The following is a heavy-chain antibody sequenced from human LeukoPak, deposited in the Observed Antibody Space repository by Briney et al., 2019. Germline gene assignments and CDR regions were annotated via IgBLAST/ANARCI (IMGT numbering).Heavy chain of an antibody. D-gene: IGHD2-2*02. J-gene: IGHJ3*01. CDR1: GFTFSSYS. CDR2: ISSSSSYI. V-gene: IGHV3-21*01. Sequence: GGSLRLSCAASGFTFSSYSMNWVRQAPGKGLEWVSSISSSSSYIYYADSVKGRFTISRDNAKNSLYLQMNSLRVEDTAVYYCARDPCSSTSCYTGAFDFWGQGTMVTVSS. CDR3: ARDPCSSTSCYTGAFDF.